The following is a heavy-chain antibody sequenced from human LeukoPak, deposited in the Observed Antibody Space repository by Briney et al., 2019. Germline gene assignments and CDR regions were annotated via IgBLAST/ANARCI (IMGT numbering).Heavy chain of an antibody. CDR2: IYYSGST. CDR1: GGSISSGGYY. D-gene: IGHD4-17*01. CDR3: ATAKGLHDYGIDY. V-gene: IGHV4-31*03. Sequence: SETLSLTCTVSGGSISSGGYYWSWIRQHPGKGLEWTGYIYYSGSTYYNPSLKSRVTISVDTSKNQFSLKLSSVTAADTAVYYCATAKGLHDYGIDYWGQGTLVTVSS. J-gene: IGHJ4*02.